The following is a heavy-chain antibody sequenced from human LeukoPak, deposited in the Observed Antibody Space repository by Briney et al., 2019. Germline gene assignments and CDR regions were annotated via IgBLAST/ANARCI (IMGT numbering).Heavy chain of an antibody. CDR3: ASYPLNSGYDYGLDY. CDR2: IKQDGSEK. J-gene: IGHJ4*02. D-gene: IGHD5-12*01. CDR1: GFTFSSYW. V-gene: IGHV3-7*01. Sequence: TGGSLRLSCAASGFTFSSYWMTWVRQAPGKGLEWVANIKQDGSEKYYVDSVKGRFTISRDNANKSLYLQMNSLRAEDTAVYYCASYPLNSGYDYGLDYWGQGTLVTVSS.